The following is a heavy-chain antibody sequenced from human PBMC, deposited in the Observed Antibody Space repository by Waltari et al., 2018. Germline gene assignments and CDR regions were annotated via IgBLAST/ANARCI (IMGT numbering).Heavy chain of an antibody. V-gene: IGHV4-59*01. J-gene: IGHJ4*02. CDR3: ARGYSSSPYYFDY. CDR1: GGSISSYY. Sequence: QVQLQESGPGLVKPSETLSLTCTVSGGSISSYYWSWIRQPPGKGLEWIGSIYYSGIPNYTPSLKSRVTISVDTFKNQFSRKLSSVTAADTAVYYCARGYSSSPYYFDYWGQGTLVTVSS. CDR2: IYYSGIP. D-gene: IGHD6-6*01.